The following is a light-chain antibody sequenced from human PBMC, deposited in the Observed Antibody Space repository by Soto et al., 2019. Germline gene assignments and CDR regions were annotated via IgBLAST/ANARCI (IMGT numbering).Light chain of an antibody. J-gene: IGLJ3*02. CDR2: TTT. Sequence: QSVLTQPPSVSGAPGQRVTISCTGSNSNIGAGYDVHWYQHLPGAAPKLLIYTTTYRPSGVPDRFSGSRSGTSASLAITGLQADDEGDYYCQSYDNSLSCWGVFGGGTKLTVL. V-gene: IGLV1-40*01. CDR1: NSNIGAGYD. CDR3: QSYDNSLSCWGV.